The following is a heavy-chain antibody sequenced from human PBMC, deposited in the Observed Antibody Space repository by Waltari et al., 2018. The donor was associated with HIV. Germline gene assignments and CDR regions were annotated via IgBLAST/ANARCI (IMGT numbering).Heavy chain of an antibody. CDR1: DGSIVNFSFY. D-gene: IGHD2-8*01. CDR2: VYYRGSF. V-gene: IGHV4-39*01. J-gene: IGHJ3*01. Sequence: LQLQEWGPGLVKPSETLSLTCTVTDGSIVNFSFYWTWLRQSPGKGLEWLGGVYYRGSFYSSPHLKRRVTISVDTYKGQFSLTLTSVTAADTAMYYCARPTDETKTYIHAYDVWGPGKMVTVSA. CDR3: ARPTDETKTYIHAYDV.